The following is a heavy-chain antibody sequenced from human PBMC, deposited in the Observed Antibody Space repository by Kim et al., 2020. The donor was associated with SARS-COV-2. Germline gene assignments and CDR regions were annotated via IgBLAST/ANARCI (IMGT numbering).Heavy chain of an antibody. J-gene: IGHJ4*02. CDR1: GFTFSSYS. V-gene: IGHV3-21*01. CDR3: ARDRRGSYSSGWYGGDY. D-gene: IGHD6-19*01. Sequence: GGSLRLSCAASGFTFSSYSMNWVRQAPGKGLEWVSSISSSSSYIYYADSVKGRFTISRDNAKNSLYLQMNSLRAEDTAVYYCARDRRGSYSSGWYGGDYWGQGTLVTVSS. CDR2: ISSSSSYI.